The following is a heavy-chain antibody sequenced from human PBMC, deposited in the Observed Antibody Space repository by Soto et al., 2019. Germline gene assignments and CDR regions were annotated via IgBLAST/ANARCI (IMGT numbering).Heavy chain of an antibody. J-gene: IGHJ6*02. CDR3: ARDSITGTTSYYGMDV. CDR2: IYYSGST. D-gene: IGHD1-7*01. Sequence: SSETLSLTCTVSGGSISSGGYYWSWIRQHPGKGLEWIGYIYYSGSTYYNPSLKSRVTISVDTSKNQFSLKLSSVTAADTAVYYCARDSITGTTSYYGMDVWGQGTTVTVSS. V-gene: IGHV4-31*03. CDR1: GGSISSGGYY.